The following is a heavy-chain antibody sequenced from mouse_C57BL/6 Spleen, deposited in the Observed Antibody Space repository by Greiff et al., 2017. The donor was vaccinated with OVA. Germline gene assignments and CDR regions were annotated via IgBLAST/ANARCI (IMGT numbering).Heavy chain of an antibody. Sequence: VQLQQSGAELVRPGASVTLSCKASGYTFTDYEMHWVKQTPVHGLEWIGAIDPETGGTAYNQKFKGKAILTADKSSSTAYMELRSLTSEDSAVDYCTRGGCNGYYAMDYWGQGTSVTVSS. CDR3: TRGGCNGYYAMDY. J-gene: IGHJ4*01. CDR2: IDPETGGT. V-gene: IGHV1-15*01. D-gene: IGHD2-1*01. CDR1: GYTFTDYE.